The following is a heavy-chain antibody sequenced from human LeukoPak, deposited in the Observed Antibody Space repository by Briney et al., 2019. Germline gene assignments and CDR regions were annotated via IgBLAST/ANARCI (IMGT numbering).Heavy chain of an antibody. CDR2: ISAYNGNT. CDR3: ARDRRTYSSGWYGSGTTGY. D-gene: IGHD6-19*01. V-gene: IGHV1-18*01. J-gene: IGHJ4*02. Sequence: ASVTVSCKASGYTFTSYGISWVRQAPGQGLEWMGWISAYNGNTNYAQKLQGRVTMTTDTSTSTAYMELRSLRSDDTAVYYCARDRRTYSSGWYGSGTTGYWGQGTLVTVSS. CDR1: GYTFTSYG.